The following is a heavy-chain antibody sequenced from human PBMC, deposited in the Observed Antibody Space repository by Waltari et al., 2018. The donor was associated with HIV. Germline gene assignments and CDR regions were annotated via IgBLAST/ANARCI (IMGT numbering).Heavy chain of an antibody. Sequence: QVQLVESGGGVVQPGRSLRLSCAASGFTFSSYGLHWVRQAPGKGLGWVAVIWYDGTNKYYGHSVKGRFTISRDNSKNTLYLQMNSLRPKDTAMYYCAKCLRLGELSYYSGLDVWGQGTKVTVSS. V-gene: IGHV3-30*18. J-gene: IGHJ6*02. CDR1: GFTFSSYG. CDR3: AKCLRLGELSYYSGLDV. D-gene: IGHD3-16*02. CDR2: IWYDGTNK.